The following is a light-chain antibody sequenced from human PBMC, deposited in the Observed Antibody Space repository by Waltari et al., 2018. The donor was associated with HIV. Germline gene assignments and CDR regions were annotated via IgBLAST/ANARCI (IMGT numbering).Light chain of an antibody. CDR1: ASDFGPYTF. CDR3: STHTGNDTLA. Sequence: QSALTQPASVSGSPGQSVTLPCPATASDFGPYTFVSWYQQHPANVPQVIIYRVTSRPSGVPPRFSGSKSGNTASLTISGLRAEDEALYYCSTHTGNDTLAFGGGTKLTVL. V-gene: IGLV2-14*03. J-gene: IGLJ2*01. CDR2: RVT.